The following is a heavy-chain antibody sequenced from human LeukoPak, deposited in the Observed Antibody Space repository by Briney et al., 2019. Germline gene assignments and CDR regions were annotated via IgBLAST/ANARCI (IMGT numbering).Heavy chain of an antibody. CDR1: GYSFTNSW. Sequence: GESLKISCKASGYSFTNSWITWVRQMPGKGLEWLGRIDPADSYTDYSPSFRGHVTISTDRSISTVYLQWSSLKASDTAMYYCARDGSTSPLDYWGQGTLVTVSS. V-gene: IGHV5-10-1*01. CDR3: ARDGSTSPLDY. J-gene: IGHJ4*02. D-gene: IGHD5-24*01. CDR2: IDPADSYT.